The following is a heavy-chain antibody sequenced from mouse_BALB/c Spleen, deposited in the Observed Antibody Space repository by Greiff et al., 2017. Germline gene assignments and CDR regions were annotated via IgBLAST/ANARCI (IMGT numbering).Heavy chain of an antibody. J-gene: IGHJ3*01. Sequence: VQLQQSGAELVRPGSSVKISCKASGYAFSSYWMNWVKQRPGQGLEWIGQIYPGDGDTNYNGKFKGKATLTADKSSSTAYMQLSSLTSEDSAVYFCARFITTGSWFAYWGQGTLVTVSA. D-gene: IGHD1-1*01. V-gene: IGHV1-80*01. CDR3: ARFITTGSWFAY. CDR2: IYPGDGDT. CDR1: GYAFSSYW.